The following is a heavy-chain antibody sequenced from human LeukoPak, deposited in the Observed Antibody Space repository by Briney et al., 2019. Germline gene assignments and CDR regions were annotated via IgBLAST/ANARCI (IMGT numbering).Heavy chain of an antibody. CDR2: ISDSGVST. D-gene: IGHD6-19*01. V-gene: IGHV3-23*01. Sequence: GGSLRLSCAGSGFTFSSYAMNWVRQAPGKGLEWVSGISDSGVSTYYADSVKGRFTISRDNSKNTVYLQMNGLRAEDTAVYYCAKQSVAGFNCFDPWGQGTLVTVSS. CDR1: GFTFSSYA. CDR3: AKQSVAGFNCFDP. J-gene: IGHJ5*02.